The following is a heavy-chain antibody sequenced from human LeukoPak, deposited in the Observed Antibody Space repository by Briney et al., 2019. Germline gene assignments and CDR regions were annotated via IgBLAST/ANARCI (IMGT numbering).Heavy chain of an antibody. CDR1: GGSISSYY. J-gene: IGHJ4*02. Sequence: SETLSLTCTVSGGSISSYYWSWIRQPPGKGLEWIGYIYYSGSTNYNPSLKSRVTISVDTSKNQFSLKLSSVTAADTAVYYCARSDSSGWYYFDYWGRGTLVTVSS. CDR2: IYYSGST. D-gene: IGHD6-19*01. CDR3: ARSDSSGWYYFDY. V-gene: IGHV4-59*01.